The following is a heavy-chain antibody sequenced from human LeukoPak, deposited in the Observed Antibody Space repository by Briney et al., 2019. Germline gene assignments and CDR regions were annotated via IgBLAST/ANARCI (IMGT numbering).Heavy chain of an antibody. J-gene: IGHJ4*02. Sequence: PGGSLRLSCAASGFTFNIYSMDWVRQAPGKGLEWVSSISGSSSYIYHADSVKGRFTISRDNAENSLSLQMNSLRAEDTAVYFCARGGSNWGQFDYWGQGTLVTVSS. D-gene: IGHD7-27*01. CDR1: GFTFNIYS. CDR2: ISGSSSYI. CDR3: ARGGSNWGQFDY. V-gene: IGHV3-21*01.